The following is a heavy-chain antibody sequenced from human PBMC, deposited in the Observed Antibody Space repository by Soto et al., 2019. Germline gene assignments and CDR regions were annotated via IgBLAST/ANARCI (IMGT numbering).Heavy chain of an antibody. J-gene: IGHJ4*02. V-gene: IGHV3-33*01. D-gene: IGHD4-4*01. CDR1: GFTFSSYG. CDR3: ARVSVLDSNYAFFFDY. CDR2: IWYDGSNK. Sequence: QVQLVESGGGVVQPGRSLRLSCAASGFTFSSYGMHWVRQAPGKGLEWVAVIWYDGSNKYYADSVKGRFTISRDNSKNKLYLQMDSLRTEDTGVYYCARVSVLDSNYAFFFDYWGQGTLVTVSS.